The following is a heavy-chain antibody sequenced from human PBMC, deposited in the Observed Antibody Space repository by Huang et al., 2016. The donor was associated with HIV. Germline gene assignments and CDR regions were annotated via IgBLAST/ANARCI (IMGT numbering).Heavy chain of an antibody. CDR2: IRFGGNKK. D-gene: IGHD2-8*01. V-gene: IGHV3-30*02. Sequence: QVRLVESGGGVVQPGGSLTLSCEASGFTFRSFGMQWVRQAPGKGLEWGAHIRFGGNKKVYAESVKGRFTIFRENSKNTVYLEMNSLTGEDTAMYFCAKGGAGYHNGPEYWGQGTQVIVS. CDR1: GFTFRSFG. J-gene: IGHJ4*02. CDR3: AKGGAGYHNGPEY.